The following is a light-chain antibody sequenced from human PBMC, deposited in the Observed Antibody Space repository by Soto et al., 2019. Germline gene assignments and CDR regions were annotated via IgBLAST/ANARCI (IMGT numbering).Light chain of an antibody. CDR1: QRISNK. CDR2: GAS. CDR3: QQYYDWPPLT. J-gene: IGKJ4*01. V-gene: IGKV3-15*01. Sequence: EIVMTQSPATLSVSPGEAATLSCRASQRISNKLAWYQQKPGQAPRLLIYGASTRATGVPARFRGSGSGTEFTLTISSLQSEDFAVYYCQQYYDWPPLTFGGGTKVEI.